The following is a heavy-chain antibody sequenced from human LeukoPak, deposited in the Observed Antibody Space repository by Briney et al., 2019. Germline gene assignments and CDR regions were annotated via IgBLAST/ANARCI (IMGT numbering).Heavy chain of an antibody. CDR3: AKDTGDYYDSSGNYYAGWFDP. J-gene: IGHJ5*02. CDR2: IRYDGNNK. D-gene: IGHD3-22*01. V-gene: IGHV3-30*02. Sequence: PGGSLRLSCAASGFNFSSFGLHWVRQAPGKGLEWVAFIRYDGNNKYFADSVKGRFTISRDNSKNTVYLQMNSLRPEDTAVYHCAKDTGDYYDSSGNYYAGWFDPWGQGTLVTVSS. CDR1: GFNFSSFG.